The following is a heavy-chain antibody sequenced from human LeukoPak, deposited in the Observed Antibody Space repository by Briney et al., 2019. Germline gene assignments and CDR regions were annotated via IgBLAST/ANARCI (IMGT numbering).Heavy chain of an antibody. CDR1: GYTFTGYY. Sequence: ASVKVSCKASGYTFTGYYMHWVRQAPGQGLEWMGWINPNRGGTNYAQKFQGRVTMTRDTSISTAYMGLSRLRSDDTAVYYCARFGYGEIRGQLDLERSYYYYGMDVWGQGTTVTVSS. D-gene: IGHD1-1*01. J-gene: IGHJ6*02. CDR3: ARFGYGEIRGQLDLERSYYYYGMDV. V-gene: IGHV1-2*02. CDR2: INPNRGGT.